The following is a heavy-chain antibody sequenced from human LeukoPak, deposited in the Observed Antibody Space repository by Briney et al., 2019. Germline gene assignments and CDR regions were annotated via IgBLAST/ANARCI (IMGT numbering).Heavy chain of an antibody. V-gene: IGHV4-34*01. CDR3: ARRRDGYNYVSYYYYYMDV. CDR1: GGSISSYY. CDR2: INHSGST. J-gene: IGHJ6*03. Sequence: NPSETLSLTCTVSGGSISSYYWSWIRQPPGKGLEWIGEINHSGSTNYNPSLKSRVTISVDTSKNQFSLKLSSVTAADTAVYYCARRRDGYNYVSYYYYYMDVWGKGTTVTVSS. D-gene: IGHD5-24*01.